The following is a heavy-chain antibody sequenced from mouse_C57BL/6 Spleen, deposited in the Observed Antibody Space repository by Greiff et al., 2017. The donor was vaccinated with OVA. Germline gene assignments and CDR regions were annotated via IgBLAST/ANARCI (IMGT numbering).Heavy chain of an antibody. Sequence: VQLQQPGAELVKPGASVKMSCKASGYTFTSYWITWVKQRPGQGLEWIGDIYPGSGSTNYNEKFKSKATLTVDTSSSTAYMQLSSLASEDSAVYYCARGGYYGSSYDYWGQGTTLTVSS. V-gene: IGHV1-55*01. CDR3: ARGGYYGSSYDY. CDR2: IYPGSGST. CDR1: GYTFTSYW. D-gene: IGHD1-1*01. J-gene: IGHJ2*01.